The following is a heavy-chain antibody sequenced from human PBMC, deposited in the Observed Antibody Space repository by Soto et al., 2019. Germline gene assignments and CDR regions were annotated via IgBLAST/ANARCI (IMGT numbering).Heavy chain of an antibody. V-gene: IGHV3-30-3*01. CDR2: ISYDGSNK. CDR1: GFTFSSYA. J-gene: IGHJ6*02. CDR3: ARGVSAYYYYGMDV. D-gene: IGHD6-25*01. Sequence: GGSLRLSCAASGFTFSSYATHWVRQAPGKGLEWVAVISYDGSNKYYADSVKGRFTISRDNSKNTLYLQMNSLRAEDTAVYYCARGVSAYYYYGMDVWGQGTTVTVSS.